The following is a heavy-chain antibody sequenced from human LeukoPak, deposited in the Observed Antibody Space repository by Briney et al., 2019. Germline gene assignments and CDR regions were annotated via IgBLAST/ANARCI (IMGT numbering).Heavy chain of an antibody. Sequence: GGSLRLSCAASGFTFSDHYMDWVRQAPGKGLEWVGRSRNKANSYTTEYAASVKGRFTISRDDSKNSLYLQMNSLKTEDTAVYYCATGEYYNDSSGYYVDYWGQGTPVTVSS. D-gene: IGHD3-22*01. CDR1: GFTFSDHY. J-gene: IGHJ4*02. CDR2: SRNKANSYTT. CDR3: ATGEYYNDSSGYYVDY. V-gene: IGHV3-72*01.